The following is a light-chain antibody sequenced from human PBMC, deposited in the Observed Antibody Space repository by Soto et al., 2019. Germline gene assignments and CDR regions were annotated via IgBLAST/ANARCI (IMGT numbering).Light chain of an antibody. CDR1: SSDLGGYNY. Sequence: QSGLTQPASVSLSPGQSITISCTGTSSDLGGYNYVSWYQHHPGKAPKLMIYEVSNRPSGVSNRLSGSRSANTASLTISGLQAEDEADYYCSSYRSGSTLVFGTGAKVTVL. CDR3: SSYRSGSTLV. V-gene: IGLV2-14*01. CDR2: EVS. J-gene: IGLJ1*01.